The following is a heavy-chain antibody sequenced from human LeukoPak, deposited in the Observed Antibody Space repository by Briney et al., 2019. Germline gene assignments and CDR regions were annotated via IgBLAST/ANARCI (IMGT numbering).Heavy chain of an antibody. CDR3: AKDSKIVGATFRSYHYMDV. J-gene: IGHJ6*03. D-gene: IGHD1-26*01. V-gene: IGHV3-23*01. CDR1: GFTFSSYA. Sequence: PGGSLRLSCAASGFTFSSYAMSWVRQAPGKGLEWVSAIRGSGDRTHYADSVKGRFTISRDNSKNTLYLQMNSLRAEDPAVYYCAKDSKIVGATFRSYHYMDVWGKGTAVTVSS. CDR2: IRGSGDRT.